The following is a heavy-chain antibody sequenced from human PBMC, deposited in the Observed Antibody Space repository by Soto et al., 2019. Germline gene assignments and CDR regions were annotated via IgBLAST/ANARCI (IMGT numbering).Heavy chain of an antibody. V-gene: IGHV4-34*01. D-gene: IGHD3-3*01. CDR2: INHSGST. J-gene: IGHJ4*02. CDR3: ARWTIFGGRIDY. CDR1: GGSFSGYY. Sequence: PSETLSLTCAVYGGSFSGYYWSWIRQPPGKGLEWIGEINHSGSTNYNPSLKSRVTISVDTSKNQFSLKLSSVTAADTAVYYCARWTIFGGRIDYWGQGTLVTVS.